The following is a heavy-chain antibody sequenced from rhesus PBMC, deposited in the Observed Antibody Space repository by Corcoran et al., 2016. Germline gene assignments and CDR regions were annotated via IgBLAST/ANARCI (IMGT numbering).Heavy chain of an antibody. CDR2: ISGTSYNS. D-gene: IGHD2-21*01. CDR3: VKNTGHIGHAYDY. CDR1: GVSISTHW. Sequence: QVQLQESGPGLVKPSETLLLTCAVSGVSISTHWWSWIRQPPGKGMEWIGEISGTSYNSYYNSSLMSRVTISKDVSKNQFYLRMASVTAADTAVYYCVKNTGHIGHAYDYWGQGLLVTVTS. J-gene: IGHJ4*01. V-gene: IGHV4-80*01.